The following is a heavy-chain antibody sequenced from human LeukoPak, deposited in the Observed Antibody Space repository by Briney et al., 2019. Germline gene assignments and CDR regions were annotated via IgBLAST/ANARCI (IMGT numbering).Heavy chain of an antibody. V-gene: IGHV4-34*01. Sequence: SGTLSLTCAGYGGTFSGYYWSWLRQPPGKGLEWIGEMYHSGSTNYNPSLMRRVTISLDKSKNQFHLQLSSVTAADTAVYYCARRQDIVVVPAASSWFDPWGQGTLVTVSS. J-gene: IGHJ5*02. CDR2: MYHSGST. CDR1: GGTFSGYY. CDR3: ARRQDIVVVPAASSWFDP. D-gene: IGHD2-2*01.